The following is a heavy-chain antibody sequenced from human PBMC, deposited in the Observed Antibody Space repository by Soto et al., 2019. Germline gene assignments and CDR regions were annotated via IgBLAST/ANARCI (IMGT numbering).Heavy chain of an antibody. V-gene: IGHV3-48*03. CDR2: ISSSGSTI. CDR3: ARYYDPLSPFDY. Sequence: EVQLVESGGGLVQPGGSLRLSCAASGFTFSSYEMNWVRQAPGKGLEWVSYISSSGSTIYYAGSVKGRFTISRDNAKNSLYLQMNSLSAEDTAVYYCARYYDPLSPFDYWGQGTLVTFSS. J-gene: IGHJ4*02. CDR1: GFTFSSYE. D-gene: IGHD3-22*01.